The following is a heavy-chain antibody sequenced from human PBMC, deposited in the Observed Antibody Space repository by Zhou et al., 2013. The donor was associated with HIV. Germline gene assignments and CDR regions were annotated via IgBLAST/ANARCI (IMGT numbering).Heavy chain of an antibody. CDR2: IIPIFGSA. CDR1: GGTFSSYA. J-gene: IGHJ5*02. Sequence: QVQLVQSGAEVKKPGSSVKVSCKASGGTFSSYAISWVRQAPGQGLEWMGGIIPIFGSANYAQKFQGRVTITADESTSTAYMELSSLRSEDTAIYYCARDQPKPYYYDSRGYYYSGNSWFDPGAREPWSPSPQ. D-gene: IGHD3-22*01. V-gene: IGHV1-69*12. CDR3: ARDQPKPYYYDSRGYYYSGNSWFDP.